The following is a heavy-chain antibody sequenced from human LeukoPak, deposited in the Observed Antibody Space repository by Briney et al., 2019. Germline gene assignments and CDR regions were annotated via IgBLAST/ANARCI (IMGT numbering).Heavy chain of an antibody. Sequence: GGSLRLSCAASGFTFSSYGMHWVRQAPGKGLEWVTVISYDGSNKYYADSVKGRFTISRDNSRNTLYLQMNSLRAEDTAVYYCARVPLRSPSGFDYWGQGTLVTVSS. J-gene: IGHJ4*02. V-gene: IGHV3-30-3*01. CDR3: ARVPLRSPSGFDY. CDR1: GFTFSSYG. CDR2: ISYDGSNK. D-gene: IGHD4-17*01.